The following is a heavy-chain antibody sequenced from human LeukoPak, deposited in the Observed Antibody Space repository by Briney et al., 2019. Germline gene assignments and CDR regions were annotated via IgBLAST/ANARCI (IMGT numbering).Heavy chain of an antibody. J-gene: IGHJ3*02. V-gene: IGHV3-74*01. CDR3: ARGLDYLWGTYRYHDAFDI. CDR1: GFTFSSYY. D-gene: IGHD3-16*02. CDR2: ITSDGSDT. Sequence: PGGSLRLSCEASGFTFSSYYMHWVRQGPGKGLVWVSRITSDGSDTKYADSVKGRFTISRDNAKNTLYLQMNSLRAEDTAVYYCARGLDYLWGTYRYHDAFDIWGQGTMVTVSS.